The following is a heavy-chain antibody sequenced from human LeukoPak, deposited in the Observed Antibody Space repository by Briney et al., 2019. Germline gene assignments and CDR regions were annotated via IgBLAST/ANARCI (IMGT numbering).Heavy chain of an antibody. D-gene: IGHD3-22*01. Sequence: PGRSLRLSCAASGFTFSSYSMNWVRQAPGKGLEWVSSISSSSSYIYYADSVKGRFTISRDNAKNSLYLQMNSLRAEDTAVYYCASGVVVVPTSGIFDYWGQGTLVTVSS. V-gene: IGHV3-21*01. CDR3: ASGVVVVPTSGIFDY. CDR2: ISSSSSYI. CDR1: GFTFSSYS. J-gene: IGHJ4*02.